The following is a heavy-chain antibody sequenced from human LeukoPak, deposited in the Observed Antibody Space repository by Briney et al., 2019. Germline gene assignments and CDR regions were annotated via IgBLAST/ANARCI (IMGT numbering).Heavy chain of an antibody. CDR2: TYYRSKWYN. Sequence: SQTLSLTCAISGDSVSSDSAAWNWIRQSPSRGLEWLGRTYYRSKWYNDYAVSVKSRITINPDTSKNQFSLQLNSVTPEDTAVCYCARRYCSGGSCPFDYWGQGTLVTVSS. V-gene: IGHV6-1*01. CDR3: ARRYCSGGSCPFDY. D-gene: IGHD2-15*01. J-gene: IGHJ4*02. CDR1: GDSVSSDSAA.